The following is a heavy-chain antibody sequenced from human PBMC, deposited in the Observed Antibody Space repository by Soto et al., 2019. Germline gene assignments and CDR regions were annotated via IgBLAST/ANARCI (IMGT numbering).Heavy chain of an antibody. Sequence: SETLSLTCTVSGGSVSSGSYYWSWIRQPPGKGLEWIGYIYYSGSTNYNPSLKSRVTISVDTSKNQFSLKLSSVTAADTAVYYCARGDNYYDSSGQFDYWGQGTLVTVSS. CDR2: IYYSGST. J-gene: IGHJ4*02. CDR3: ARGDNYYDSSGQFDY. D-gene: IGHD3-22*01. CDR1: GGSVSSGSYY. V-gene: IGHV4-61*01.